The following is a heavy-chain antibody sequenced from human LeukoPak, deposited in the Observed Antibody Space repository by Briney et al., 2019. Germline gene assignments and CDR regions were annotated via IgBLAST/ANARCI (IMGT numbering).Heavy chain of an antibody. Sequence: PGGSLRLSCAASGFTVSSNYMSWVRQAPGKGLEWVSVIYSGGSTYYADSVKGRFTISRDNSKNTLYLQMNTLRAEDTAVFYCARGRNSALDIWGQGTMVTVSS. V-gene: IGHV3-53*01. D-gene: IGHD1-14*01. CDR2: IYSGGST. CDR3: ARGRNSALDI. CDR1: GFTVSSNY. J-gene: IGHJ3*02.